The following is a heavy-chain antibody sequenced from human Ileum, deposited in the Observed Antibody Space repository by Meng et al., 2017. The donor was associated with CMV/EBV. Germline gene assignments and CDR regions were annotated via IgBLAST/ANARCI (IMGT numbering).Heavy chain of an antibody. Sequence: SGDSVSSNSAAWNWIRQSPSRGLEWLGRTFYKSKWYNDYAVSVKSRISINPDTSKNQFSLQLNSVTPEDTAVYYCARGVYETTGFDYWSQGTLVTVSS. V-gene: IGHV6-1*01. CDR1: GDSVSSNSAA. D-gene: IGHD3-22*01. J-gene: IGHJ4*02. CDR2: TFYKSKWYN. CDR3: ARGVYETTGFDY.